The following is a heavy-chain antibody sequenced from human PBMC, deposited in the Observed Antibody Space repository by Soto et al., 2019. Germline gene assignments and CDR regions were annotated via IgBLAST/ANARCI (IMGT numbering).Heavy chain of an antibody. J-gene: IGHJ4*02. V-gene: IGHV3-66*01. CDR2: IYSGGST. D-gene: IGHD5-12*01. CDR3: ARLVIYSGYDTPFDY. CDR1: GLSVSSNY. Sequence: GGSLRLSCAASGLSVSSNYMSWVRQALGKGLEWVSVIYSGGSTYYADSVKGRFTISRDNSKNTLYLQMNSLRAEDTAVYYCARLVIYSGYDTPFDYWGQGTLVTVSS.